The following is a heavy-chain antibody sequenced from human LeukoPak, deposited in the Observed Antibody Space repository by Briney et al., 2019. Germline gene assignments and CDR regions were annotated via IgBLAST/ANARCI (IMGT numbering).Heavy chain of an antibody. J-gene: IGHJ4*02. Sequence: PGGSLRLSCAASGFTFSNYAMTWVRQAPGKGLEWVANIKQDGSEKYYVDSVKGRFTISRDNAKNSLYLQMNSLRAEDTAVYYCATSQPPNYDFWSGYYAPPDYWGQGTLVTVSS. CDR3: ATSQPPNYDFWSGYYAPPDY. CDR2: IKQDGSEK. V-gene: IGHV3-7*01. D-gene: IGHD3-3*01. CDR1: GFTFSNYA.